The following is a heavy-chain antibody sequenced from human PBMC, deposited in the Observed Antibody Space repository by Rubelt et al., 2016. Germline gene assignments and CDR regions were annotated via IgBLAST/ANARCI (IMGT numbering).Heavy chain of an antibody. J-gene: IGHJ5*02. CDR1: GYTFTSYD. Sequence: KPGASVKVSCKASGYTFTSYDINWVRQATGQGLEWMGWMNPNSGNTGYAQKFQGRVTMSRNTSISTAYMERSSLRSEDTAVYYCARGYDIVVVPAADKYNWFDPWGQGTLVTVSS. D-gene: IGHD2-2*01. CDR2: MNPNSGNT. V-gene: IGHV1-8*01. CDR3: ARGYDIVVVPAADKYNWFDP.